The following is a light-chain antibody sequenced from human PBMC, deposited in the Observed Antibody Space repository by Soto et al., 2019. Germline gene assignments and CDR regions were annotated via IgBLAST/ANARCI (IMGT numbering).Light chain of an antibody. V-gene: IGKV1-17*01. CDR1: QGIRND. J-gene: IGKJ5*01. CDR2: AAS. Sequence: DIQMTQSPSSLSASVGDRVTITCRASQGIRNDLAWYQQKPGKAPKRLIYAASSLQSGVPSRFSGSGSATEFTLTISSLQPEDFATYYCLQHNNYPPLTFGQGTRLEIQ. CDR3: LQHNNYPPLT.